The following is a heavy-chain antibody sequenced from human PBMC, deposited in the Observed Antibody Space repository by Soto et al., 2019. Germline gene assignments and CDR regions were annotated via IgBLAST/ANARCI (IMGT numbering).Heavy chain of an antibody. J-gene: IGHJ4*02. CDR1: GFTFSSYA. V-gene: IGHV3-23*01. D-gene: IGHD6-13*01. CDR2: ISGSGGST. Sequence: GGSLRLSCAASGFTFSSYAMSWVRQAPGKGLEWVSAISGSGGSTYYADSVKGRFTISRDNSKNTLYLQMNSLRAEDTAVYYCAKIGVRVIAAAGTMYWGQGTLVTVSS. CDR3: AKIGVRVIAAAGTMY.